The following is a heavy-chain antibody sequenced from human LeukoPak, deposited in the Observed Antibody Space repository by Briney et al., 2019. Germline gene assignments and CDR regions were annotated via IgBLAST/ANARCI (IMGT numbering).Heavy chain of an antibody. J-gene: IGHJ3*02. CDR1: GFTFSSYA. V-gene: IGHV3-23*01. D-gene: IGHD2-15*01. CDR3: ARDLRRYCSGGSCLDAFDI. Sequence: GGSLRLSCAASGFTFSSYAVTWVRQAPGKGLEWVTSISGSGDRAYYADSVQGRFTISRDNSKNTLYLQMNSLRAEDTALYHCARDLRRYCSGGSCLDAFDIWGQGTMVTVSS. CDR2: ISGSGDRA.